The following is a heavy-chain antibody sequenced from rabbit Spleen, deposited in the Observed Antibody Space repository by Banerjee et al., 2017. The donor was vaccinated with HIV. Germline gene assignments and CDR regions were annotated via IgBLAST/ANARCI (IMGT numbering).Heavy chain of an antibody. J-gene: IGHJ4*01. Sequence: QSLEESGGGLVKPGASLTLTCKASGFSFNSGYDMCWVRQAPGKGLEWIGCIYTSDSGSTWYATWAKGRFTISKTSSTTVTLQMTSLTAADTATYFCARGAWSTDCMNLWGQGTLVTVS. CDR2: IYTSDSGST. CDR3: ARGAWSTDCMNL. V-gene: IGHV1S40*01. D-gene: IGHD7-1*01. CDR1: GFSFNSGYD.